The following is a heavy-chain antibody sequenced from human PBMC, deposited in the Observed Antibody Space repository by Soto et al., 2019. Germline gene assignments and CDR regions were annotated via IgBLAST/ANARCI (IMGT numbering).Heavy chain of an antibody. CDR3: ALLLDGRGASDGMDV. D-gene: IGHD3-10*02. CDR2: IIPIGGTA. Sequence: QVQLVQSGAEVKKPGSSVKLSCTASGGTFSSYAISWVRQAPGQGLEWMGGIIPIGGTANYAQKFQGRVTITADEYTSTDYMELTSLRSEDTGVYYCALLLDGRGASDGMDVWGQGTTVTVSS. V-gene: IGHV1-69*01. J-gene: IGHJ6*02. CDR1: GGTFSSYA.